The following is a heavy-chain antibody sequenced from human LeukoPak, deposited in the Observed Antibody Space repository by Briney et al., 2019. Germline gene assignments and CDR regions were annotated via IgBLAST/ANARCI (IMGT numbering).Heavy chain of an antibody. Sequence: SETLSLTCTVSGGSIINYYWTWIRQPAGKGLEWIGRIYTSGSTNYNPSLKSRVTISVDTSKNQFSLKLSSVTAADTAVYYCAREGDSSSWYAYDAFDIWGQGTMVTVSS. D-gene: IGHD6-13*01. CDR3: AREGDSSSWYAYDAFDI. V-gene: IGHV4-4*07. CDR2: IYTSGST. CDR1: GGSIINYY. J-gene: IGHJ3*02.